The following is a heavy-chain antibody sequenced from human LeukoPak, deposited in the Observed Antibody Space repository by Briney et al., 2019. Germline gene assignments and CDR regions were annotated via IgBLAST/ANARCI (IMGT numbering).Heavy chain of an antibody. D-gene: IGHD5-18*01. J-gene: IGHJ3*02. V-gene: IGHV1-69*13. CDR3: ATPRGTSWIQQYHSAYLAFDI. CDR1: GGTFSSYA. Sequence: RASVKVSCKASGGTFSSYAISWVRQAPGQGLEWMGGIIPIFGTANYAQKFQGRVTITADESTSTAYMELSSLRSEDTAVYYCATPRGTSWIQQYHSAYLAFDIWGQGTMVTVSS. CDR2: IIPIFGTA.